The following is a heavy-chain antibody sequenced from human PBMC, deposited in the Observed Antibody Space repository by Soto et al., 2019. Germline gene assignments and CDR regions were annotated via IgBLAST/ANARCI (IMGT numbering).Heavy chain of an antibody. CDR3: ARVNYYDSRNNWFDP. V-gene: IGHV4-59*01. D-gene: IGHD3-22*01. Sequence: SETLSLTCTVSGGSISSYYWSWIRQPPGKGLEWIGYIYYSGSTNYNPSLKSRVTISVDTPKNQFSLKLSSVTAADTAVYYCARVNYYDSRNNWFDPWGQGTLVTVSS. CDR1: GGSISSYY. J-gene: IGHJ5*02. CDR2: IYYSGST.